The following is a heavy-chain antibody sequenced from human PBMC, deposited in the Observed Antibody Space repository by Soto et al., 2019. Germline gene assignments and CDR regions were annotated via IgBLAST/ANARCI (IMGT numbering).Heavy chain of an antibody. CDR3: ARVSGYYFLDP. V-gene: IGHV1-3*01. Sequence: ASVKVSCKASGYTFTSYYMHWVRQAPGQRLEWMGWINAGGGNTSYSQKFQGRVTITSDTSASTAYMELSSLRSGDTAVYYCARVSGYYFLDPWGQGTLVTVSS. D-gene: IGHD5-12*01. CDR1: GYTFTSYY. J-gene: IGHJ5*02. CDR2: INAGGGNT.